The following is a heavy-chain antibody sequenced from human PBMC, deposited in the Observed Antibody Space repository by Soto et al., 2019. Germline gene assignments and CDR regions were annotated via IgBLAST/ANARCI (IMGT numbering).Heavy chain of an antibody. Sequence: QVQLQESGPGLVKPSQTLSLTCTVSGGSISSGDYYWSWIRQPPGKGLEWIGYSYYSGSTYYNPSLKSRVTISVDTSKNQFSLKLSSVTAADTAVYYCARDRAGGNSNFDYWGQGTLVTVSS. CDR2: SYYSGST. D-gene: IGHD2-21*02. CDR1: GGSISSGDYY. J-gene: IGHJ4*02. CDR3: ARDRAGGNSNFDY. V-gene: IGHV4-30-4*01.